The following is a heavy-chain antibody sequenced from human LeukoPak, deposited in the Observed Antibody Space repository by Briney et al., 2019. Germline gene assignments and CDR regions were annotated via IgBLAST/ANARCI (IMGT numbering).Heavy chain of an antibody. V-gene: IGHV1-69*13. CDR2: IIPIFGTA. J-gene: IGHJ4*02. CDR1: GGTFSSYA. D-gene: IGHD3-22*01. Sequence: GASVKVSCKASGGTFSSYAIGWVRQAPGQGLEWMGGIIPIFGTANYAQKFQGRVTITADESTSTAYMELSSLRSEDTAVYYCARDLNYYDSSGYYYFFDYWGQGTLVTVSS. CDR3: ARDLNYYDSSGYYYFFDY.